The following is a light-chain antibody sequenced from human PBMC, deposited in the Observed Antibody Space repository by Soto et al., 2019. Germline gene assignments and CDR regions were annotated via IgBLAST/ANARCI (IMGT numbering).Light chain of an antibody. CDR3: QQYDNLPYT. J-gene: IGKJ2*01. V-gene: IGKV1-33*01. CDR2: VES. CDR1: QNINNY. Sequence: DVQVTQSPSSLSASVGDRVTITCRASQNINNYLNWYQQKPGKAPKLLISVESNLQSGVPSRFSGSGSGTDFTFTISSLQPEDIATYYCQQYDNLPYTFGQGTKVDIK.